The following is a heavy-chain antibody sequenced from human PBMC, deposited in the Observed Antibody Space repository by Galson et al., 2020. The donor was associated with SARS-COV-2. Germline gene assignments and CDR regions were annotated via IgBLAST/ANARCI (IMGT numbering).Heavy chain of an antibody. CDR3: AHRSITMVRGSFDP. CDR1: GFPLSTSGVG. D-gene: IGHD3-10*01. V-gene: IGHV2-5*02. Sequence: SGPTLVQPTQTLTLTCTFSGFPLSTSGVGVGWIRQPPGKALEWLALIYWDDDKRYSPSLKSRLTITKDPPKNQLVLTMTNMDPVDTATYYCAHRSITMVRGSFDPWGQGTLVTVSS. CDR2: IYWDDDK. J-gene: IGHJ5*02.